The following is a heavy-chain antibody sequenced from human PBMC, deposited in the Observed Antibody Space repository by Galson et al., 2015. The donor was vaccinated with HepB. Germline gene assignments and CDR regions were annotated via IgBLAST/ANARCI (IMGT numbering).Heavy chain of an antibody. Sequence: SVKVSCKASGGTFSSYAISWVRQAPGQGLEWMGGIIPIFGTANYAQKFQGRVTITADKSTSTAYMELSSLRSEDTAVYYCARTSRVPAAGFGWFDPWGQGTLVTVSS. CDR3: ARTSRVPAAGFGWFDP. J-gene: IGHJ5*02. D-gene: IGHD6-13*01. CDR2: IIPIFGTA. CDR1: GGTFSSYA. V-gene: IGHV1-69*06.